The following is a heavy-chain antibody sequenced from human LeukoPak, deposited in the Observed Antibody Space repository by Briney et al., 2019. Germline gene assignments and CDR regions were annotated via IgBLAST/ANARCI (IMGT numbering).Heavy chain of an antibody. J-gene: IGHJ4*02. V-gene: IGHV3-11*06. CDR1: GFTFSDYY. Sequence: GGSLRLSCAASGFTFSDYYMSWIRQAPGKGLEWVSYITSSSYTNYADSVKGRFTISRDNAKNSLYLQMNNLSAEDTAVYYCARDYSDSSGYPFDYWGQGTLVTVSS. D-gene: IGHD3-22*01. CDR2: ITSSSYT. CDR3: ARDYSDSSGYPFDY.